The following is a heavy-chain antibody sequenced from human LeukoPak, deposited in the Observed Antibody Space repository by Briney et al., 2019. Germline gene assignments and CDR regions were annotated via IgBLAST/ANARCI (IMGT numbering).Heavy chain of an antibody. CDR2: TWYDGSNK. D-gene: IGHD4-23*01. CDR1: GFTFSGFG. Sequence: GGSLRLSCAASGFTFSGFGMHWVRQAPGKGLEWVAVTWYDGSNKYYADSVKGRFTISRDNPKNTLYVQMNSLRAEDTAVYYCARGRGADYGGNSGYFDYWGRGTLVTVPS. V-gene: IGHV3-33*01. J-gene: IGHJ4*02. CDR3: ARGRGADYGGNSGYFDY.